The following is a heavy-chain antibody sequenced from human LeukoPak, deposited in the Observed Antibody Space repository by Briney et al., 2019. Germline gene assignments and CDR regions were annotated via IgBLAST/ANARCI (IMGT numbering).Heavy chain of an antibody. CDR2: IDEAGKDR. Sequence: GGSLRLSCVASGFTIDSFYMSWVRQAPGKGLEWVANIDEAGKDRYYADSVKGRFTISRDNTKNSVFLDLTSLRVEDTATYFCARASPGVVFNSFDYWGQGALVPVSS. CDR1: GFTIDSFY. CDR3: ARASPGVVFNSFDY. D-gene: IGHD2-15*01. J-gene: IGHJ4*01. V-gene: IGHV3-7*01.